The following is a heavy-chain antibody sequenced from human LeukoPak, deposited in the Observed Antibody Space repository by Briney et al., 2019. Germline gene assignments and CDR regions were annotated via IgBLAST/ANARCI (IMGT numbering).Heavy chain of an antibody. Sequence: SDTLSLTCAVYGGSFGGYCWGWIRQPPGKGLGWIGEVNHSGSTNYNPSLKSRVTISVDTSKNQFSLKLSSVTAADTAVYYCARDSITGTTRPCDYWGQGTLVTVSS. CDR3: ARDSITGTTRPCDY. CDR2: VNHSGST. CDR1: GGSFGGYC. J-gene: IGHJ4*02. V-gene: IGHV4-34*01. D-gene: IGHD1-7*01.